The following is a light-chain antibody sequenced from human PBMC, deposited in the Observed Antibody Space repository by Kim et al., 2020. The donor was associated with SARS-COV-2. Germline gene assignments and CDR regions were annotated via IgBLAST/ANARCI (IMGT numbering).Light chain of an antibody. Sequence: GQSITISCTGTSSIVGNYNYVSWYQQPPDKAPKLIIYDVSYRPSGVSTRFSGSKSGNTASLTISGLQAADEADYYCTSYTGANTVVFGGGTQLTVL. CDR1: SSIVGNYNY. V-gene: IGLV2-14*03. CDR3: TSYTGANTVV. J-gene: IGLJ2*01. CDR2: DVS.